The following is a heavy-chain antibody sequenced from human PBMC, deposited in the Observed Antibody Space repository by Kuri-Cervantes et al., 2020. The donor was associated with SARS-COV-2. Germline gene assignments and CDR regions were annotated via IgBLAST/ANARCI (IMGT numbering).Heavy chain of an antibody. J-gene: IGHJ4*02. CDR2: IIPIFGTA. Sequence: SVKVSCKASGGTFSSYAISWVRQAPGQGPEWMGRIIPIFGTANYAQKFQGRVTITADESTSTAYMELSSLRSEDTAVYYCARPRYSSSWYTDYWGQGTLVTVS. CDR1: GGTFSSYA. CDR3: ARPRYSSSWYTDY. V-gene: IGHV1-69*13. D-gene: IGHD6-13*01.